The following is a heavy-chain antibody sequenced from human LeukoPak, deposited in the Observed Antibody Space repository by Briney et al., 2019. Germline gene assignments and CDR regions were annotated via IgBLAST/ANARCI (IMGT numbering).Heavy chain of an antibody. D-gene: IGHD3-10*01. J-gene: IGHJ5*02. CDR1: GGSFSGYY. Sequence: SETLSLTCAVYGGSFSGYYWSWIRQPPGKGLEWIGEINHSGSTNYNPSLKSRVTISVDTSKNQFSLKLSSVTAADTAVYYCAKGVTMVRGMNWFDPWGQGTLVTVSS. CDR2: INHSGST. V-gene: IGHV4-34*01. CDR3: AKGVTMVRGMNWFDP.